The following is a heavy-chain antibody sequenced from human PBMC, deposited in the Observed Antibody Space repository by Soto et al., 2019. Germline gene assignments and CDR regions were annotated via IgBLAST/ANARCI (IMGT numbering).Heavy chain of an antibody. CDR1: GFPFSDYY. D-gene: IGHD6-6*01. Sequence: GGSLRLSCAASGFPFSDYYMSWIRQAPGKGLEWVSHITNSGSTKYYADSVKGRFTISRDNAKNSLFLQTNSLRAEDTAVYYCARTLAARFDYWGQGTPVTVSS. V-gene: IGHV3-11*01. CDR2: ITNSGSTK. CDR3: ARTLAARFDY. J-gene: IGHJ4*02.